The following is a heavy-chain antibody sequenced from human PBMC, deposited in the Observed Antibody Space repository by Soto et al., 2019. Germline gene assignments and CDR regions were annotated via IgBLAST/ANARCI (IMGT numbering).Heavy chain of an antibody. CDR1: GGTFSSYA. CDR3: AREARYYDILATYYYYYGMDV. D-gene: IGHD3-9*01. Sequence: GASVKVSCKASGGTFSSYAISWVRQAPGQGLEWMGGIIPIFGTANYAQKFQGRVTITADESTSTAYMELSSLRSGDTAVYYCAREARYYDILATYYYYYGMDVWGQGTTVTVSS. V-gene: IGHV1-69*13. J-gene: IGHJ6*02. CDR2: IIPIFGTA.